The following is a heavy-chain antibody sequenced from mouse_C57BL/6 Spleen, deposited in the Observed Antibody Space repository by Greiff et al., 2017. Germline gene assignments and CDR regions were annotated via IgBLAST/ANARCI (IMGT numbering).Heavy chain of an antibody. J-gene: IGHJ4*01. D-gene: IGHD1-1*01. V-gene: IGHV1-15*01. CDR3: TEDCASSPYALDY. CDR2: IDPGTGGT. CDR1: GYTFTDYE. Sequence: QVQLQQSGAELVRPGASVTLSCKASGYTFTDYEMNWVKQTPVHGLEWIGAIDPGTGGTAYNQKFKGKAILTADKSSSTAYMEPSSLTSADSAVYYGTEDCASSPYALDYWGQGTTVTVSS.